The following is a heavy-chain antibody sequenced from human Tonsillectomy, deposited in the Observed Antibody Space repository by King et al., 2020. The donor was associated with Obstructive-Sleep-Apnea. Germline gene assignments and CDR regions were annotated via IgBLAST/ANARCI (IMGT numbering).Heavy chain of an antibody. CDR1: GGSISSSRYY. Sequence: QLQLQESGPGLVKPSETLSLTCTVSGGSISSSRYYWGWIRQPPGKGLEWIGSIYYSGSTQYNPSLKSRVTISADKSKNQLSLKLSSVTAAETAVYYCARAPDLVPYGSGNGDDAFDIWGQGTMVTVSS. CDR2: IYYSGST. V-gene: IGHV4-39*07. J-gene: IGHJ3*02. CDR3: ARAPDLVPYGSGNGDDAFDI. D-gene: IGHD3-10*01.